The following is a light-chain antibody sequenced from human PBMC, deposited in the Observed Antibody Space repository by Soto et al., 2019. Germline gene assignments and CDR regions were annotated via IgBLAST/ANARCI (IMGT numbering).Light chain of an antibody. CDR1: QSISSY. J-gene: IGKJ3*01. CDR2: AAS. V-gene: IGKV1-39*01. Sequence: DIQMTQSPSSLSASVGDRITITCRASQSISSYLNWYQQKPGKAPKLLIFAASNLQGGVPSSFSGSGSGTVFTLTISSLQPEDFATYFCQQSYTTPFTFGPGTKVDVK. CDR3: QQSYTTPFT.